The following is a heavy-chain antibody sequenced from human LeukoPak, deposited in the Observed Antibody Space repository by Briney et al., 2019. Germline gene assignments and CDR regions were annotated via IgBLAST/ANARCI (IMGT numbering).Heavy chain of an antibody. J-gene: IGHJ4*02. D-gene: IGHD3-22*01. Sequence: GGSLRLSCAASGFTFSSYSMSWVRQAPGKGLEWVSAISGSDGRTYYADSVKGRFTISRYNSKSTLYLQMNSLRAEDTAVYYCAKDWAYFDSSDFDYWGQGTLVTVSS. CDR3: AKDWAYFDSSDFDY. CDR1: GFTFSSYS. CDR2: ISGSDGRT. V-gene: IGHV3-23*01.